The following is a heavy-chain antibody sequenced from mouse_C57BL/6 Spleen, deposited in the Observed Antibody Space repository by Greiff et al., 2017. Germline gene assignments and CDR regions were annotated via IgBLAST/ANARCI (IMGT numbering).Heavy chain of an antibody. D-gene: IGHD4-1*01. Sequence: VQLKESGPGLVKPSQSLSLTCSVTGYSITSGYYWNWIRQFPGNKLEWMGYISYDGSNNYNPSLKNRISITRDTSKNQFFLKLNSVTTEDTATYYCARANWDVGYFDVWGTGTTVTVSS. CDR3: ARANWDVGYFDV. CDR1: GYSITSGYY. V-gene: IGHV3-6*01. J-gene: IGHJ1*03. CDR2: ISYDGSN.